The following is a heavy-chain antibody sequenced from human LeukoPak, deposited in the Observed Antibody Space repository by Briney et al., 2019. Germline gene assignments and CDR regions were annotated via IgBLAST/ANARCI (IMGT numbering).Heavy chain of an antibody. Sequence: GGSPRLSCAASGITFSRYAMHWVRQAPGKGLGWGAVMSSDGTNKYYADSVKGRFTISRDNSKKTLYLQMNSLKPDDTAVYFCARDPGRDCYCGGFDIWGQGTKITVSS. CDR2: MSSDGTNK. J-gene: IGHJ3*02. CDR1: GITFSRYA. CDR3: ARDPGRDCYCGGFDI. V-gene: IGHV3-30-3*01. D-gene: IGHD2-21*02.